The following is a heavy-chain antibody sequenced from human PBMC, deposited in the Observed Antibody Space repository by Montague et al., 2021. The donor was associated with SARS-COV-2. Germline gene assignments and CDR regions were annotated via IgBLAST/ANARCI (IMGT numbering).Heavy chain of an antibody. Sequence: SETLSLTCTVSGGSISSGTYYWGWVRQPPGKGLEWIGTINYSGKTYYNPSLKSRVTISVDTSKNQFSLKATSVTAADTAVYFCARFGSGTLEFDLWGQGTLVTVSS. D-gene: IGHD1-26*01. J-gene: IGHJ4*02. CDR1: GGSISSGTYY. CDR3: ARFGSGTLEFDL. V-gene: IGHV4-39*01. CDR2: INYSGKT.